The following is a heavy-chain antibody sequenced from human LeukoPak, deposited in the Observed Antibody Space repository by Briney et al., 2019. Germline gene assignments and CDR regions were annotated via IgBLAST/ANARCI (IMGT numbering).Heavy chain of an antibody. CDR2: ISAYNGNP. V-gene: IGHV1-18*01. CDR3: ARGGGTRVYYFDY. J-gene: IGHJ4*02. Sequence: ASVKVSCKSSVYTCTNFGVAWVRQAPGQGLEWMAWISAYNGNPNYAQKFQGRVTMTTDTSTSTAYMELRNLTSDETAVYFCARGGGTRVYYFDYWGQGTLVPVSS. CDR1: VYTCTNFG. D-gene: IGHD1-1*01.